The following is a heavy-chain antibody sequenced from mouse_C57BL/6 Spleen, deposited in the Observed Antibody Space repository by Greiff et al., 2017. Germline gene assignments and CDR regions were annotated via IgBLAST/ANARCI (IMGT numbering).Heavy chain of an antibody. V-gene: IGHV1-69*01. J-gene: IGHJ2*01. CDR1: GYTFTSYW. Sequence: QVQLQQPGAELVMPGASVKLSCKASGYTFTSYWMHWVKQRPGQGLEWIGEIDPSDSYTNYNQKFKGKSTLTVDKSSSTAYMQLSSLTSEDSAVYYCARWEDYGNYVGYWGQGTTLTVSS. CDR2: IDPSDSYT. CDR3: ARWEDYGNYVGY. D-gene: IGHD2-1*01.